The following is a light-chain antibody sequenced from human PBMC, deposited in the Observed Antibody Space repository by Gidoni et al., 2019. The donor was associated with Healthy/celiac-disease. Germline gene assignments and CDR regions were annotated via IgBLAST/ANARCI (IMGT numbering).Light chain of an antibody. CDR3: QQSYSTPLT. CDR2: EAS. CDR1: QSISSY. V-gene: IGKV1-39*01. J-gene: IGKJ4*01. Sequence: DIQMIQPPSSLSASVRDRVTITCRARQSISSYLNLYQQKPGTDPKLRIYEASSLQSGGPSRCSGSGSGRDVTLTISSLQPEEFATYYCQQSYSTPLTFGGGTKVEIK.